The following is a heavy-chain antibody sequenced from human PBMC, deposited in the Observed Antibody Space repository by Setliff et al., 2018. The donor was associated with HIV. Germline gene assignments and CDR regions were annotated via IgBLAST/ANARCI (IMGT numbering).Heavy chain of an antibody. V-gene: IGHV4-38-2*02. CDR3: ARDLFNEWQGHYYYYMDV. D-gene: IGHD3-3*01. CDR2: LFTSGKT. Sequence: SETLSLTCAVSGYSIRSGSYWNWMRQPVGKGLEWIGRLFTSGKTIFSPSLKSRVSMSVDTSKNAVSLKLDSVTAGDSAVYFCARDLFNEWQGHYYYYMDVWGKGTTVTVSS. J-gene: IGHJ6*03. CDR1: GYSIRSGSY.